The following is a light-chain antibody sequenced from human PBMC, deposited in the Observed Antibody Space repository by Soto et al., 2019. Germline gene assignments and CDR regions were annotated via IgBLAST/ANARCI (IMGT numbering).Light chain of an antibody. V-gene: IGLV2-8*01. CDR2: EVS. CDR3: LSYADTAYV. J-gene: IGLJ1*01. Sequence: QSALAQPASVSGSPGQSVTISCAGTSSDVGGYNYVSWYQQYPGKVPKLMIYEVSERPSGVPDRFSGSKSGNTAFLTVSGLQAEDEADYYCLSYADTAYVFGTGTKLNVL. CDR1: SSDVGGYNY.